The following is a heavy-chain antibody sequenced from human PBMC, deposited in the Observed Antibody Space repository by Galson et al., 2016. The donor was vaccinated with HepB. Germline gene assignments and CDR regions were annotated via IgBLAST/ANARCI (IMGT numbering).Heavy chain of an antibody. J-gene: IGHJ4*02. D-gene: IGHD6-19*01. Sequence: SLRLSCAASGFTFSAYAMSWVRQAPGKGLEWVSSISGSGANIYYADSVQGRFTVSRDNSKNTLYLQMNTLRVDDTALYYCSTVPQWLIWGRGWYFAYWGQGTLVTVAP. CDR2: ISGSGANI. V-gene: IGHV3-23*01. CDR1: GFTFSAYA. CDR3: STVPQWLIWGRGWYFAY.